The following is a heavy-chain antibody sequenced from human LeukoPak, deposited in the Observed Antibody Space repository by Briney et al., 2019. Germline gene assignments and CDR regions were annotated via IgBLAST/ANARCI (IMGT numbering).Heavy chain of an antibody. CDR3: VKDSFDLAVAGFDY. J-gene: IGHJ4*02. Sequence: GGSLRLSCSASGFTFSSYAMHWVRQAPGKGLEYASAISSNGGSTYYADSVKGRFTISRDNSKNTLYLQMSSLRAEDTAVYYCVKDSFDLAVAGFDYWGRGTLVTVSS. CDR1: GFTFSSYA. V-gene: IGHV3-64D*06. CDR2: ISSNGGST. D-gene: IGHD6-19*01.